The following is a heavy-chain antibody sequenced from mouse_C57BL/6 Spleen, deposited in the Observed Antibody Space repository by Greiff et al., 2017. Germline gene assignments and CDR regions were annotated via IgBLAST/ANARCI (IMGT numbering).Heavy chain of an antibody. CDR3: ARGWLLDY. Sequence: VQLQQSGPELVKPGASVKISCKASGYTFTDYYMNWVKQSPGQSLEWIGDINPNNGGTSYNQKFKGKATLTVDKSSSTAYMELRSLTSEDSAVDYCARGWLLDYWGQGTTLTVSS. CDR2: INPNNGGT. V-gene: IGHV1-26*01. D-gene: IGHD2-3*01. J-gene: IGHJ2*01. CDR1: GYTFTDYY.